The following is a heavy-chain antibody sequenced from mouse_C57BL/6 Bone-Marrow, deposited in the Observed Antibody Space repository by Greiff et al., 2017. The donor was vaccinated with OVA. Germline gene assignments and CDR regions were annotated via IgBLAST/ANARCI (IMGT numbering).Heavy chain of an antibody. D-gene: IGHD1-1*01. CDR1: GYTFTSYW. J-gene: IGHJ2*01. CDR3: AREGTITTRHFDY. CDR2: IDPSDSET. Sequence: VQLQQSGAELVRPGSSVKLSCKASGYTFTSYWMHWVKQRPIQGLEWIGNIDPSDSETHYNQKFKDKATLTVDKSSSTAYMQLSSLTSEDSAVYYCAREGTITTRHFDYWGQGTTLTVSS. V-gene: IGHV1-52*01.